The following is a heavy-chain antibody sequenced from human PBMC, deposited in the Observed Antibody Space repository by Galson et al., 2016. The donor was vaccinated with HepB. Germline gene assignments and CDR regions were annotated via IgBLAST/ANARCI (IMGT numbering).Heavy chain of an antibody. CDR3: ARLYCLSCGPESRGLDP. CDR1: GYSFVNYW. CDR2: INPADSET. V-gene: IGHV5-51*01. Sequence: QSGAEVKKPGESLKISCKASGYSFVNYWIVWVRQMPGKGLEWMGIINPADSETRYSPSFQGQVTISADRSISTAFLQWNSLRASDTAMYSCARLYCLSCGPESRGLDPWGQGTLVTVSA. J-gene: IGHJ5*02. D-gene: IGHD2-21*01.